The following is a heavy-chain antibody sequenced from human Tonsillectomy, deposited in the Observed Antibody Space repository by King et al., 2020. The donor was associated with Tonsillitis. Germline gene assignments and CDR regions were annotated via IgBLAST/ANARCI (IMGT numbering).Heavy chain of an antibody. J-gene: IGHJ4*02. CDR3: ARAQYCSSTRCYPGRFEY. Sequence: VQLVESGGGLVQPGGSLRLSCAASGFTFSSYEMNWVRQAPGKGLEWVSHISSSGSSVYSADSVKGRFTISRDNAKNSLYLQMNNLRAEDTAVYYCARAQYCSSTRCYPGRFEYWGQGTLVTVSS. CDR1: GFTFSSYE. V-gene: IGHV3-48*03. CDR2: ISSSGSSV. D-gene: IGHD2-2*01.